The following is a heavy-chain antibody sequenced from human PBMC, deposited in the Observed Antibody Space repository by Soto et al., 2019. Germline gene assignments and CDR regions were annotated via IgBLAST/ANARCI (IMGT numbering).Heavy chain of an antibody. V-gene: IGHV3-23*01. CDR3: AKDGYYYDSSGYYPYDAFDI. CDR1: GFTFSSYA. CDR2: ISGSGGST. Sequence: EVQLLESGGGLVQSGGSLRLSCAASGFTFSSYAMSWVRQAPGKGLEWVSAISGSGGSTYYADSVKGRFTISRDNSKNTLYPQLNSLRAEDTAVYYCAKDGYYYDSSGYYPYDAFDIWGQGTMVTVSS. J-gene: IGHJ3*02. D-gene: IGHD3-22*01.